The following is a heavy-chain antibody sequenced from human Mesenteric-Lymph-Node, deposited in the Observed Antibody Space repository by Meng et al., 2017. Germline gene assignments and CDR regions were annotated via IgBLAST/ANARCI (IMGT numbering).Heavy chain of an antibody. CDR2: INPNNGGT. J-gene: IGHJ4*02. Sequence: QVDLVQSGAGVKGPGALVTVSCKASGYFFTDFYIHWVRQAPGQGPEWMGRINPNNGGTDYAQKFQGRVTMTSDTSLSTAYMELDRLQSDDTAIYYCTRDVISVAGRSFLAWGQGSLVTVSS. V-gene: IGHV1-2*06. CDR3: TRDVISVAGRSFLA. CDR1: GYFFTDFY. D-gene: IGHD6-19*01.